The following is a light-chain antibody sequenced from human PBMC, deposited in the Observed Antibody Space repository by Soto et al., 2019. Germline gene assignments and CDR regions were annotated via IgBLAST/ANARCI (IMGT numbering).Light chain of an antibody. CDR1: QSVGSAG. Sequence: ENVLTQSPGTLSLSPGERATRTCRASQSVGSAGLAWYQQKPGQAPRLLLYSTSTRATGIPDRFSGSGSGTDFTLTISRLEPEDFAVYYCQQYGSPLWTFGQGTKVEVK. V-gene: IGKV3-20*01. CDR2: STS. J-gene: IGKJ1*01. CDR3: QQYGSPLWT.